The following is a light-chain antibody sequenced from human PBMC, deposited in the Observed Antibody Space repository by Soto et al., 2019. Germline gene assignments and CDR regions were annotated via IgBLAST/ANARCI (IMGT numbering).Light chain of an antibody. CDR3: NSFTSATSTTPYV. V-gene: IGLV2-14*01. CDR1: SSDIGAYNY. J-gene: IGLJ1*01. CDR2: DVY. Sequence: QSALTQPASVSGSPGQSITISCTGTSSDIGAYNYVSWYQQPPGKAPRLIIYDVYNRPSGVSDRFSGSKSGNTASLTVSGLQAEDEADYYCNSFTSATSTTPYVFGTGTKLTVL.